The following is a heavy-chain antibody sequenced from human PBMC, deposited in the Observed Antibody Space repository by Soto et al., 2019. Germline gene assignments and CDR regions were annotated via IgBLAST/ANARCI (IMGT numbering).Heavy chain of an antibody. CDR3: ARDEGYDFWSGTIGAWFDP. J-gene: IGHJ5*02. V-gene: IGHV1-18*01. D-gene: IGHD3-3*01. Sequence: ASVKVSCKASGYTFTSYGISWVRQAPGQGLEWMGWISAYNGNTNYAQKLQGRVTMTTDTSTSTAYMELRSLRSDDTAVYYCARDEGYDFWSGTIGAWFDPWGQGTLVTVSS. CDR1: GYTFTSYG. CDR2: ISAYNGNT.